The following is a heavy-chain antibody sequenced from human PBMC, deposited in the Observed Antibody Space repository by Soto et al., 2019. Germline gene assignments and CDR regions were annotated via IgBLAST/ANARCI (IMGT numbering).Heavy chain of an antibody. D-gene: IGHD3-16*01. J-gene: IGHJ4*02. Sequence: ASVKVSCKASGYTFTSYSMHWVRQAPGQRLEWMGWINAGNGNTKYSQKFQGRVTITRDTSASTAYMELSSLRSEDTAVYYCARVIGGLYYFDYWGQGTLVTVSS. CDR1: GYTFTSYS. CDR2: INAGNGNT. V-gene: IGHV1-3*01. CDR3: ARVIGGLYYFDY.